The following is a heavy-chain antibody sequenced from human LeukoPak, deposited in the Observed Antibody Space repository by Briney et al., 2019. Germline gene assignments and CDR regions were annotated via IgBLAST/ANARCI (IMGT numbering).Heavy chain of an antibody. CDR3: ARDFGYYYYDSSGYYSDSDAFDI. J-gene: IGHJ3*02. CDR2: IKQDGSEK. D-gene: IGHD3-22*01. V-gene: IGHV3-7*01. CDR1: GFTFSSYW. Sequence: GGSLRLSCAASGFTFSSYWMSWVRQAPGKGLEWVANIKQDGSEKYYVDSVKGRFTISRDNAKNSLYLQMNSLRAEVTAVYYCARDFGYYYYDSSGYYSDSDAFDIWGQGTMVTVSS.